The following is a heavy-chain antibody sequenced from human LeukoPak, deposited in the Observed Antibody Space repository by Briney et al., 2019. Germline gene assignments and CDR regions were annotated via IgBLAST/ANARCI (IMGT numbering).Heavy chain of an antibody. D-gene: IGHD3-10*01. CDR1: GLTFSSYT. J-gene: IGHJ4*02. V-gene: IGHV3-21*01. CDR3: AREGLYSGSVSSDLDY. CDR2: ISGSATHI. Sequence: GGSLRLSCAASGLTFSSYTMDWVRQASGKGLEWVSSISGSATHIYYADSVKGRFTISRDNAKNSVYLQVNSLRAEDTAVYYCAREGLYSGSVSSDLDYWGQGTLVSVSS.